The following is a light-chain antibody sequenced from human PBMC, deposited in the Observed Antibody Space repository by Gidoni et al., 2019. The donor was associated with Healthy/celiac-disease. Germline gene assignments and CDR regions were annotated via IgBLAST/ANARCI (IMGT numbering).Light chain of an antibody. CDR3: QQYNSYSQT. CDR1: QSISSW. J-gene: IGKJ1*01. Sequence: DIQMTQSPSTLSASVGDRVTITCRASQSISSWLAWYQQKPGKAPKLLIYKASSLERVVPSRFSGSGSGTEFTLTISSLQPDDFATYYCQQYNSYSQTFGQGTKVEIK. CDR2: KAS. V-gene: IGKV1-5*03.